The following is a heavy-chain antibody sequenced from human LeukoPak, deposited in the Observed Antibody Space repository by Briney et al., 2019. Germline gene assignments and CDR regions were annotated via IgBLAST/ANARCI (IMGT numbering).Heavy chain of an antibody. Sequence: SDTLSLTCGVYGGSFSNYFWTWIRQSPAKGLEWVGEINESGDTDYNPSLKRRANISIDTSRSQFSLTLSSVAAADTAMYYCARVVGIAVVPGATEDNYFDPWGQGTRVTVSS. J-gene: IGHJ5*02. D-gene: IGHD2-2*01. CDR2: INESGDT. CDR3: ARVVGIAVVPGATEDNYFDP. V-gene: IGHV4-34*01. CDR1: GGSFSNYF.